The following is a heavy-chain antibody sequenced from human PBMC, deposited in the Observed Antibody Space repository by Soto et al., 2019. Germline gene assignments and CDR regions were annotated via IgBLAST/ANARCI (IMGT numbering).Heavy chain of an antibody. D-gene: IGHD4-17*01. CDR2: IFWDDDK. V-gene: IGHV2-5*02. J-gene: IGHJ4*02. CDR1: GFSLSTSGVG. Sequence: QITLKESGPTLVKPTQTLTLTCAFSGFSLSTSGVGVGWIRQPPGKALEWLALIFWDDDKRYSPSLKSRLTITKDTSKNPVVLKMPNMDPVDTATYYCANRRSLPLSVTYFDYWGQGTLVSVSS. CDR3: ANRRSLPLSVTYFDY.